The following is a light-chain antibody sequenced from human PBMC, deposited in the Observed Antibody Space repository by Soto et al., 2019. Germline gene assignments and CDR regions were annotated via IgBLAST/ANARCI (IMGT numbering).Light chain of an antibody. Sequence: QSSLTQPSSWSGSPGQSITISCTGTISDVGSYNLVSWYQQHPGKAPKVIICEGSKRPSGVSNRFSGSKSGNTASLTISGLQAEDEADYYCCSYAGSTTMYVFRTGTKVNVL. CDR3: CSYAGSTTMYV. CDR1: ISDVGSYNL. CDR2: EGS. V-gene: IGLV2-23*01. J-gene: IGLJ1*01.